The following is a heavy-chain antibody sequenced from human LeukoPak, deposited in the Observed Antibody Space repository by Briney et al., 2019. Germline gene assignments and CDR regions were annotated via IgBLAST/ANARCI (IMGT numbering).Heavy chain of an antibody. Sequence: PGGSLRLSCAASGFTFSSYAMHWVRQAPGKGLEWVAVISYDGSNKYYADSVKGRFTISRDNSKNTLYLQMNSLRAEDTAVYYCASSSYGDQKTPPFLWGQGTLVTVSS. V-gene: IGHV3-30-3*01. CDR3: ASSSYGDQKTPPFL. J-gene: IGHJ4*02. CDR2: ISYDGSNK. D-gene: IGHD4-17*01. CDR1: GFTFSSYA.